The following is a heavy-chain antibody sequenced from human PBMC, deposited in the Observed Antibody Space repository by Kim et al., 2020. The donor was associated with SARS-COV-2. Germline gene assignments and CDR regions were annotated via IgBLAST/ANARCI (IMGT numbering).Heavy chain of an antibody. Sequence: GGSLRLSCAASGFTFSDHYMDWVRQAPGKGLEWLGRIRNKANSYTTEYAASVKGRLTISRDDSKNSLYLQMNSLKTEDTAVYYCARNPVTTALYFDYWGQGTLVTVS. J-gene: IGHJ4*02. CDR1: GFTFSDHY. CDR3: ARNPVTTALYFDY. V-gene: IGHV3-72*01. D-gene: IGHD4-17*01. CDR2: IRNKANSYTT.